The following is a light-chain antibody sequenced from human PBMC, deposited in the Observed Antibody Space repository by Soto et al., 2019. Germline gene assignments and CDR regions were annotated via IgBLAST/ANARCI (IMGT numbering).Light chain of an antibody. Sequence: DIQMTQSPSTLSASVGDRVTITCRASQSISSWLAWYQQKPGKAPKLLIYKASSLESGVPSRFSGSGSGTEFPPTISSLQPDDFATYYCQQYNSYPLTFGGGTKVEIK. V-gene: IGKV1-5*03. J-gene: IGKJ4*01. CDR2: KAS. CDR3: QQYNSYPLT. CDR1: QSISSW.